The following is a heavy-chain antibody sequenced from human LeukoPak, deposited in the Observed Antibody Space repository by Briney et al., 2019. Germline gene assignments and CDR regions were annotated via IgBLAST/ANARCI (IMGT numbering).Heavy chain of an antibody. CDR1: GVSISSSSYY. CDR2: IYYSGST. CDR3: ARDHKVGSALVLFDY. V-gene: IGHV4-39*07. J-gene: IGHJ4*02. D-gene: IGHD6-13*01. Sequence: IPSETLSLTCTVSGVSISSSSYYWGWIRQPPGKGLEWIGSIYYSGSTYYNPALKSRVTKTVETTKNQFSLKLSSVTAADTAVYYCARDHKVGSALVLFDYWGQGTLVTVSS.